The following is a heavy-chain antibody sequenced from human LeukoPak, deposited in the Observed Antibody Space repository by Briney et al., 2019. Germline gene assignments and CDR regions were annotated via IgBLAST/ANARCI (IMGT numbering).Heavy chain of an antibody. CDR3: ARWEGLYYYDSSGYY. CDR2: IWYDGSNK. D-gene: IGHD3-22*01. CDR1: GFTFSSYG. J-gene: IGHJ4*02. V-gene: IGHV3-33*01. Sequence: GRSLRLSCAASGFTFSSYGMHWVRQAPGKGLEWVAVIWYDGSNKYYADSVKGRFTISRDNAKNSLYLQMNSLRAEDTAVYYCARWEGLYYYDSSGYYWGQGTLVTVSS.